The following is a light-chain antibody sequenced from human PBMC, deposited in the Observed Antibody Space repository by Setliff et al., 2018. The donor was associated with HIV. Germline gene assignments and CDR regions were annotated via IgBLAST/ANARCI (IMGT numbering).Light chain of an antibody. Sequence: QSALPQPASVSGSPGQSITISCTGTSSDVGGYSYVSWYQHHPGKAPKLMIYEVSNRPSGVSNRFSGSKSGNTASLTISGLQAEDEADYYCSSYTRSSTLVFGGGTK. J-gene: IGLJ3*02. V-gene: IGLV2-14*01. CDR1: SSDVGGYSY. CDR2: EVS. CDR3: SSYTRSSTLV.